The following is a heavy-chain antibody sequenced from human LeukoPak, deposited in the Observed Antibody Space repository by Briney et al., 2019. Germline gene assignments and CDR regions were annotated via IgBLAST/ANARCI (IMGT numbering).Heavy chain of an antibody. V-gene: IGHV3-23*01. J-gene: IGHJ5*02. CDR2: ISGSGGST. D-gene: IGHD2-2*01. CDR3: AKVRGYCSSTSCPFDP. CDR1: GFTFSSYA. Sequence: GGSLRLSCAASGFTFSSYAMSWVRQAPGKGLEWVSAISGSGGSTYYADSVKGRFTISRDNSKNTLYLQMNSLRAEDTAVYYCAKVRGYCSSTSCPFDPWGQGTLVTVSS.